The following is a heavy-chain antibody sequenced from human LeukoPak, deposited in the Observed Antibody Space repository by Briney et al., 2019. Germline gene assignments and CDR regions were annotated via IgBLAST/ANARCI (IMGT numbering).Heavy chain of an antibody. J-gene: IGHJ6*02. V-gene: IGHV3-9*01. CDR3: AKALYYYYYGMDV. CDR2: ISWNSGSI. Sequence: GGSLRLSCAASGFTFDDYAMHWVRQAPGKGLEWVSGISWNSGSIVYADSVKGRFTISRDNAKNSLYLQMNSLRAEDTALYYCAKALYYYYYGMDVWGQGATVTVSS. CDR1: GFTFDDYA.